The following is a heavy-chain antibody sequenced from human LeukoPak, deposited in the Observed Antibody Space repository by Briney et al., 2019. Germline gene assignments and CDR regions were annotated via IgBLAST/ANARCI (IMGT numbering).Heavy chain of an antibody. CDR3: ARVTGKGIVATSHRSL. J-gene: IGHJ4*02. Sequence: SETLSLTCTVSGGSISSSSYYWGWIRQPPGTGLEWIGSIYYSGSTYYNPSLKSRVTISVDTSKNQFSLKLSSVTAADTAVYYCARVTGKGIVATSHRSLWGQGTLVTVSS. V-gene: IGHV4-39*07. CDR2: IYYSGST. CDR1: GGSISSSSYY. D-gene: IGHD5-12*01.